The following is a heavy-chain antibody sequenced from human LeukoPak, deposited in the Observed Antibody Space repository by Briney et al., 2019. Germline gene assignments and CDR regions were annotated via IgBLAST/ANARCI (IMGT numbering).Heavy chain of an antibody. Sequence: GGSLRLSCSASGFTFSSYSMNWVRQAPGKGLEWVPSIISGSTYIYYAGSVKGRFTLSKDNSKNSLYLQMIRLRAEDTAVYYCASSSGASWGYFDYWGQGTLVTVSS. CDR2: IISGSTYI. J-gene: IGHJ4*02. CDR1: GFTFSSYS. D-gene: IGHD2-15*01. V-gene: IGHV3-21*01. CDR3: ASSSGASWGYFDY.